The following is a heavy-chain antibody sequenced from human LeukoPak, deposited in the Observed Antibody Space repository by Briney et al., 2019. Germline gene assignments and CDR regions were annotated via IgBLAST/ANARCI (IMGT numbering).Heavy chain of an antibody. Sequence: ASVKVSCKASGYTFTSYGISWVRQAPGQGLEWMGWISAYNGNTNYAQKFQGRVTMTRDTSTSTVYMELSSLRSEDTAVYYCARAFIVGATSKVPGAYYFDYWGQGTLVTVSS. CDR1: GYTFTSYG. J-gene: IGHJ4*02. D-gene: IGHD1-26*01. CDR3: ARAFIVGATSKVPGAYYFDY. V-gene: IGHV1-18*01. CDR2: ISAYNGNT.